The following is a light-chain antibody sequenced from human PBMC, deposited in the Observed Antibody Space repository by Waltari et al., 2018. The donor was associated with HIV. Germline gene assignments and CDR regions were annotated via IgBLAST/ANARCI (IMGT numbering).Light chain of an antibody. Sequence: DVVLTQSPLSLHVTLGQPASISCGSSQGLVYTDGKTYLTWFQQRPGQSPRRLIHKVSNRDSRAPDRFSGSGSGTNFTLTISRVEAEDVGLYYCMQGTHWPHTFGQGTKLEI. CDR3: MQGTHWPHT. V-gene: IGKV2-30*01. CDR2: KVS. J-gene: IGKJ2*01. CDR1: QGLVYTDGKTY.